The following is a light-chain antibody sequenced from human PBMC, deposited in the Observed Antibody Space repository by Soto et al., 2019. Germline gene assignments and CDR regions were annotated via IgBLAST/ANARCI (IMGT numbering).Light chain of an antibody. CDR1: SSDVGGYNY. V-gene: IGLV2-11*01. Sequence: QSALTQPRSVSGSPGQSVTISCTGTSSDVGGYNYVSWYQQHPGKAPKLMISDVSKRPSGVPDRFSGSKSGNTASLTISGLQAEDEADYYCCSYAGSDTLYVFGPGTKLTVL. CDR2: DVS. J-gene: IGLJ1*01. CDR3: CSYAGSDTLYV.